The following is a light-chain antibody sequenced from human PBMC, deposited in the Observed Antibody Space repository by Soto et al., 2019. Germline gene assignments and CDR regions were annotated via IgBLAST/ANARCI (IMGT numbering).Light chain of an antibody. CDR3: QQSYTTPLT. CDR1: QGIRSE. CDR2: TAS. J-gene: IGKJ4*01. V-gene: IGKV1-6*01. Sequence: AIQMTQSPSSLSASVGDRVTITFRASQGIRSELGWYQQKPGKAPNLLIYTASTLQSGVPSRFSGSGSGTDFTLTISSLQPEDFATYYCQQSYTTPLTFGGGTKV.